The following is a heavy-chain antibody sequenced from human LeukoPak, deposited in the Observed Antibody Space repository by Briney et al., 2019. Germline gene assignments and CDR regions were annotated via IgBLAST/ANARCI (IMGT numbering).Heavy chain of an antibody. CDR3: ASYDYGGNSGFDAFDI. J-gene: IGHJ3*02. V-gene: IGHV1-46*01. CDR2: INPSGGST. Sequence: RASVKVSCKASGYTFTSYYMHWVRQAPGQGLEWMGIINPSGGSTSYAQKLQGRVTMTRDTSTSTVYMELSSLRSEDTAVYYCASYDYGGNSGFDAFDIWGQGTMVTVSS. CDR1: GYTFTSYY. D-gene: IGHD4-23*01.